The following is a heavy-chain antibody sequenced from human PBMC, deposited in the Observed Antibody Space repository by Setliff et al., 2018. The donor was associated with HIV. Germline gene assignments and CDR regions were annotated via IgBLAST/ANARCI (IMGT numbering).Heavy chain of an antibody. J-gene: IGHJ6*03. Sequence: SETLSLTCAVYGGSFSGYHWNWIRQPPGKGLEWIGEINHSGRTNYNPSLKSRVTISADTSKNQFSLKLRSVTAADTAMYYCARVSITYWYSIPTFYYYYMDAWGKGTKVTVSS. D-gene: IGHD2-15*01. CDR3: ARVSITYWYSIPTFYYYYMDA. V-gene: IGHV4-34*01. CDR1: GGSFSGYH. CDR2: INHSGRT.